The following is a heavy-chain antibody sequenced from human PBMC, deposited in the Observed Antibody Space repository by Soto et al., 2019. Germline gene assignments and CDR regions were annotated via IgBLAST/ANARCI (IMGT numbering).Heavy chain of an antibody. D-gene: IGHD3-3*01. Sequence: SETLSLTCTVSGGSISSGDYYWSWIRQPPGKGLEWIGYIYYSGSTYYNPSLKSRVTISVDTSKNQFSLKLSSVTAADTAVYYCARVRGTVTYYDFWSGLEGYFDYWGQGTLVTVS. CDR3: ARVRGTVTYYDFWSGLEGYFDY. CDR1: GGSISSGDYY. J-gene: IGHJ4*02. CDR2: IYYSGST. V-gene: IGHV4-30-4*01.